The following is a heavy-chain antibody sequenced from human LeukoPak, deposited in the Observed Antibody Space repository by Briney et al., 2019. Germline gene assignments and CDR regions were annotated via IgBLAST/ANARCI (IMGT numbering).Heavy chain of an antibody. CDR3: ARGNIRYYDILTGSPIDN. V-gene: IGHV4-39*07. D-gene: IGHD3-9*01. Sequence: PSETLSLTCSVSGGSISSSSHYWGWIRQPPGKGLEWIGEINHSGSTNYSPSLKSRVAISVDTSKNQFSLRLSSVTAADTAVYYCARGNIRYYDILTGSPIDNWGQGTLVTVSS. J-gene: IGHJ4*02. CDR2: INHSGST. CDR1: GGSISSSSHY.